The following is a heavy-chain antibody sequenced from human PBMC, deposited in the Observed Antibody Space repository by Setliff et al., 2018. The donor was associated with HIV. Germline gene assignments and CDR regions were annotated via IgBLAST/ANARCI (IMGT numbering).Heavy chain of an antibody. Sequence: GGSLRLSCAASGFTFSSYAMSWVRQAPGKGLEWVSAISGSGDSTYYADSVKGRFTISRDDSKNTLYLQMNSLRVEDTAVYYCAIDFPASAFYLSSALLTNCWGQGTLVTVSS. CDR2: ISGSGDST. V-gene: IGHV3-23*01. CDR1: GFTFSSYA. D-gene: IGHD3-22*01. CDR3: AIDFPASAFYLSSALLTNC. J-gene: IGHJ4*02.